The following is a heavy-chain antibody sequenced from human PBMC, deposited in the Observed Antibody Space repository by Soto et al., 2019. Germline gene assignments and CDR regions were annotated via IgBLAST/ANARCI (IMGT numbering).Heavy chain of an antibody. V-gene: IGHV4-4*02. D-gene: IGHD5-12*01. J-gene: IGHJ5*02. Sequence: QIQLQESGPGLVKPSGTLSLTCAVSDDSISSSNGWSWVRQPPGRRLEWIGEIFPSGSTNYNPSLMSRVTISIDKSKNQFSLNLFSVTAAETAVYYCARRATAELPSNWFDPWGQGTLVIVSS. CDR1: DDSISSSNG. CDR3: ARRATAELPSNWFDP. CDR2: IFPSGST.